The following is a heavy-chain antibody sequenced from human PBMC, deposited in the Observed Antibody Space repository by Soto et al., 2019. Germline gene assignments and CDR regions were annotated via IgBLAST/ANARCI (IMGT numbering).Heavy chain of an antibody. Sequence: GASVKVSCKASGYTFTGYYMHWVRQAPGRGLEWMGGIIPIFGTTNYAQNFRARVTITADESTSTAYMELSSLTSEDTAVYYCGSVGYCSSTNCLFYYYHYGMDVWCQGTTVTVSS. CDR3: GSVGYCSSTNCLFYYYHYGMDV. V-gene: IGHV1-69*13. J-gene: IGHJ6*02. D-gene: IGHD2-2*03. CDR2: IIPIFGTT. CDR1: GYTFTGYY.